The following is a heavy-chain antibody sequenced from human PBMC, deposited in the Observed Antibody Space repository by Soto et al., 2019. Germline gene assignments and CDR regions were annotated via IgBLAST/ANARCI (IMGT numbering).Heavy chain of an antibody. CDR1: GFTFTSTA. J-gene: IGHJ4*02. CDR2: IDAEGGET. Sequence: GASVKVSCKASGFTFTSTAVQWVRQAPGKGLEWMGGIDAEGGETNYAQKFQGRVTMTEDTSTDTAYMELSSLRSEDTAVYYCATSDSIFDGPIYWGQGTLVTVSS. CDR3: ATSDSIFDGPIY. V-gene: IGHV1-24*01. D-gene: IGHD3-3*01.